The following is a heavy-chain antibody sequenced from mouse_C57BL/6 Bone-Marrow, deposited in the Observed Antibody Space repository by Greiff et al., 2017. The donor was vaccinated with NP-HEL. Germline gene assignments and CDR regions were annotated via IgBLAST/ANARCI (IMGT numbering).Heavy chain of an antibody. D-gene: IGHD1-1*01. CDR3: ARRVAKDFDV. J-gene: IGHJ1*03. V-gene: IGHV1-82*01. CDR2: IYPGDGDT. CDR1: GYAFSSSW. Sequence: QVQLQQSGPELVKPGASVKISCKASGYAFSSSWMNWVKQRPGTGLEWIGRIYPGDGDTNYNGKFKGKATLTADKSSSTAYMQLSSLTSEDSAVYFCARRVAKDFDVWGTGTTVTVSS.